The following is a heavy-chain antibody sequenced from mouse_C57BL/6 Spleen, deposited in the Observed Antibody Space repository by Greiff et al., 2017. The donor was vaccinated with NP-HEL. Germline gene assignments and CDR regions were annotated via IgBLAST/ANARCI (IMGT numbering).Heavy chain of an antibody. Sequence: EVKLMESGPELVKPGASVKISCKASGYSFTDYNMNWVKQSNGKSLEWIGVINPNYGTTSYNQKFKGKATLTVDQSSSTAYMQLNSLTSEDSAVYYCARGADAVYAMDYWGQGTSVTVSS. J-gene: IGHJ4*01. V-gene: IGHV1-39*01. CDR2: INPNYGTT. D-gene: IGHD6-1*01. CDR3: ARGADAVYAMDY. CDR1: GYSFTDYN.